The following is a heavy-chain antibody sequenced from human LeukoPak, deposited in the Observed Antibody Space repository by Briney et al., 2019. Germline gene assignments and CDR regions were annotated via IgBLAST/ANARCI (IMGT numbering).Heavy chain of an antibody. CDR1: GFTFSSYG. CDR3: ARDLGDYYDSSGYDY. V-gene: IGHV3-48*02. CDR2: ISSSSSSI. J-gene: IGHJ4*02. D-gene: IGHD3-22*01. Sequence: PGGSLRLSCAASGFTFSSYGMSWVRQAPGKGLELVSYISSSSSSIYYAASVKGRFTISRDNAKTSLYLQMNSLRDEDTAVYYCARDLGDYYDSSGYDYWGQGTLVTVSS.